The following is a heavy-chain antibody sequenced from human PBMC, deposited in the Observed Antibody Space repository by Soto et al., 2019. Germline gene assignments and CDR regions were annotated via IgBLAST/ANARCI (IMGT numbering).Heavy chain of an antibody. CDR3: ARHGNGDDY. D-gene: IGHD2-8*01. V-gene: IGHV1-18*01. CDR2: IRSYNNST. Sequence: ASLKVSCKASGYTFTIYGVNWVRQAPGQGLEWMGWIRSYNNSTNYAQKLQGRVTMTTDTSTNTAYMELRSLRSDDTAVYYGARHGNGDDYWGQGTLVTVSS. J-gene: IGHJ4*02. CDR1: GYTFTIYG.